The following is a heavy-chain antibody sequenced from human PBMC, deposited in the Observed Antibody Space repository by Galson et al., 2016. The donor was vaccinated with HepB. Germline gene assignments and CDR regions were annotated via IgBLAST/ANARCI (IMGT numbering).Heavy chain of an antibody. J-gene: IGHJ3*02. CDR3: VKDRHYYDSTGYLGTFDI. CDR2: ISTDGRSS. CDR1: GLSISSYA. Sequence: SLRLSCAASGLSISSYALHWVRQAPGKGLEYVSSISTDGRSSFYTDSVKGRFTISRDNSENTLYLQMSSLRAEYTAVYYCVKDRHYYDSTGYLGTFDIWGQATLVIFSS. V-gene: IGHV3-64D*08. D-gene: IGHD3-22*01.